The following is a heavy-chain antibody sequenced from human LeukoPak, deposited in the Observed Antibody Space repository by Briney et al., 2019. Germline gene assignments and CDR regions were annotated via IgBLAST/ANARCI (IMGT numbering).Heavy chain of an antibody. J-gene: IGHJ3*02. CDR2: ISSSSSYI. Sequence: GGSLRLSCAASGSTFSSYSMNWVRQAPGKGLEWVSSISSSSSYIYYADSVKGRFTISRDNAKNSLYLQMNSLRAEDTAVYYCATRGYSYGNAFDIWGQGTMVTVSS. V-gene: IGHV3-21*01. CDR1: GSTFSSYS. D-gene: IGHD5-18*01. CDR3: ATRGYSYGNAFDI.